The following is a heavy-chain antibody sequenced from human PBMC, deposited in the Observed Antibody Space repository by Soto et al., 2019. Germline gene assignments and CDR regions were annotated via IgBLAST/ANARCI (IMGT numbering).Heavy chain of an antibody. D-gene: IGHD2-21*02. V-gene: IGHV3-30-3*01. J-gene: IGHJ4*02. CDR3: ARDHMTTIDY. CDR1: GFTFSSYA. Sequence: PGGSLRLSCAASGFTFSSYAMHWVRQAPGKGLEWVAVISYDGSNKYYADSVKGRFTISRDNSKNTLYLQMNSLRAEDTAVYYCARDHMTTIDYWGQGT. CDR2: ISYDGSNK.